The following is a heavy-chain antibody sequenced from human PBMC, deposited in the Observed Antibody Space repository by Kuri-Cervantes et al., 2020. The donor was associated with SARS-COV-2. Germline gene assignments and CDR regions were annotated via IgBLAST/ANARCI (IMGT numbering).Heavy chain of an antibody. V-gene: IGHV4-34*01. D-gene: IGHD5-18*01. CDR3: ARGGYTYGYRH. CDR2: INHSGTT. J-gene: IGHJ4*02. CDR1: GGSFSDYY. Sequence: ESLKISCAVYGGSFSDYYGSWIRQPPGKGLGWIGKINHSGTTNYNPSLKSRVTISVDASKNQFSLKLSSVSAADTAVYYCARGGYTYGYRHWGQGTLVTVSS.